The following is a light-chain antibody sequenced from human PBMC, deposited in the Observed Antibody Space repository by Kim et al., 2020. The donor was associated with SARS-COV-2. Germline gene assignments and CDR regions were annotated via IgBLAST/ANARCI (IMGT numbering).Light chain of an antibody. V-gene: IGLV1-44*01. J-gene: IGLJ1*01. CDR2: RNK. Sequence: SGNSSRVGRNTVNWYPRRRRTAPTLLIYRNKQRPSGVPDRFSGSEAGASASLAIRGLQSEGEADYHCAAWGDSLNGLYVFGTGTRVTVL. CDR1: SSRVGRNT. CDR3: AAWGDSLNGLYV.